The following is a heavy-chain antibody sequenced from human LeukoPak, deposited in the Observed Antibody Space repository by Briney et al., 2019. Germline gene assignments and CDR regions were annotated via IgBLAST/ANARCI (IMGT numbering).Heavy chain of an antibody. D-gene: IGHD3-9*01. Sequence: ASVKVSCKASGYTFIDYYIHWVRQAPGQGLEWMGWVIPNSGGTNYAQKFQGRVTMTRDTSINTAYMEVSSLRSDDTAVYYCAREIRYFDWSEWEGFDYWGQGTLVTVSS. CDR3: AREIRYFDWSEWEGFDY. CDR1: GYTFIDYY. V-gene: IGHV1-2*02. J-gene: IGHJ4*02. CDR2: VIPNSGGT.